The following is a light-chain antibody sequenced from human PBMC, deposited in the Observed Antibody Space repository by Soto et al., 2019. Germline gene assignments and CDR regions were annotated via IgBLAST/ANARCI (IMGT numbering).Light chain of an antibody. CDR2: DAS. CDR1: QSVSRN. CDR3: QQYNKWPRT. V-gene: IGKV3-15*01. J-gene: IGKJ2*01. Sequence: DMVMTQSPATLSLSPGERATLSCRASQSVSRNLVWYHQKPGQAPRLLIYDASTRATGIPARYSGSGSGTEFNFTISSLQSEDFAVYFCQQYNKWPRTFGQGTKVDIK.